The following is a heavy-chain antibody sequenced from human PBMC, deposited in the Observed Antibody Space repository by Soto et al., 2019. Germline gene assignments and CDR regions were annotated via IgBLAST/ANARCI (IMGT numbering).Heavy chain of an antibody. J-gene: IGHJ3*02. V-gene: IGHV3-48*02. D-gene: IGHD4-17*01. Sequence: EVQLVESGGGLVQPGGSLRLSCAASGFTFSSYSMNWVRQAPGKGLEWVSYISSSSSTIYYADSVKGRFTISRENAKNSLYLHMNSLRDEDTAVYDCARAYYGDYADAFDIWGQGTMVTVSS. CDR3: ARAYYGDYADAFDI. CDR2: ISSSSSTI. CDR1: GFTFSSYS.